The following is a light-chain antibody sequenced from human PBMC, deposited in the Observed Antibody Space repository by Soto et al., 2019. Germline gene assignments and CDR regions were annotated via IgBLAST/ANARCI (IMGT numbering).Light chain of an antibody. Sequence: ETVLTQSPGTLSLSPGERATLSCRASQSISSGYLAWYQQRPGQAPRLLISGASNRATGIPDRFSGSGSGTVFTLTIIRLEPEDFAVYYCQQYGGSPLVTFGGGTKVETK. CDR2: GAS. J-gene: IGKJ4*01. V-gene: IGKV3-20*01. CDR3: QQYGGSPLVT. CDR1: QSISSGY.